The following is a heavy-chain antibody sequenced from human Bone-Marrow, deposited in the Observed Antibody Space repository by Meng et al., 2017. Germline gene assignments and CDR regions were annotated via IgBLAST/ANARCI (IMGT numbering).Heavy chain of an antibody. D-gene: IGHD3-16*01. J-gene: IGHJ4*02. CDR3: ARLEGG. V-gene: IGHV1-2*02. Sequence: PWASVNRPGASVKASCKPSGYTFIGYWLYRVRQAPGQGLAWIGCIYPHNGYTKYAHKFVGRDTVTRDTSTSTIYMEMSSLTYGDTAVYYCARLEGGWGQGTLVTVSS. CDR1: GYTFIGYW. CDR2: IYPHNGYT.